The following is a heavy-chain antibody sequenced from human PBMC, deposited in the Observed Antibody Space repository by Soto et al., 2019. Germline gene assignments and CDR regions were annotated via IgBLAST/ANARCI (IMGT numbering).Heavy chain of an antibody. CDR1: GYTFIGFS. CDR3: SKGRWTVGHCSGGSCYDGMDL. J-gene: IGHJ1*01. V-gene: IGHV1-2*02. CDR2: INPKNGDT. D-gene: IGHD2-15*01. Sequence: ASVKVSCKSSGYTFIGFSLHWVRQAPGQGLEWMGWINPKNGDTYYAQKFQGRVTMTRDTSINTVYMELNSLKSDDTAVYYCSKGRWTVGHCSGGSCYDGMDLWGQGTLVTVSS.